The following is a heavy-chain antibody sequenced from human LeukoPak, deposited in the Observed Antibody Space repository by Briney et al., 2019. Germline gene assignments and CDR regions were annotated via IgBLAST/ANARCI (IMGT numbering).Heavy chain of an antibody. J-gene: IGHJ3*02. CDR2: IKKDGSEK. CDR3: ARDSNYYDSSAYYDTFDI. Sequence: GGSLRLSCGASGFSLNTYWMAWVRQAPGKGLEWVANIKKDGSEKHYVDSVKGRFTISRDNAKNSLYLQMSGLRAEDSAVYYRARDSNYYDSSAYYDTFDIWGQGTTVTVSS. CDR1: GFSLNTYW. D-gene: IGHD3-22*01. V-gene: IGHV3-7*01.